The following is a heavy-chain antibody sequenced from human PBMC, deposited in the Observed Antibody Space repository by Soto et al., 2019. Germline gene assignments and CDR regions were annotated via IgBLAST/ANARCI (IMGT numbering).Heavy chain of an antibody. J-gene: IGHJ5*02. CDR3: ARREVWFDP. Sequence: SETLSLTCAVYGGSFSGYYWSWIRQPPGKGLEWIGEINHSGSTNYNPSLKSRVTISVDTSKNQFSLKLSSVTAADTAVYYCARREVWFDPWGQGTLVTVSS. CDR2: INHSGST. CDR1: GGSFSGYY. V-gene: IGHV4-34*01. D-gene: IGHD1-26*01.